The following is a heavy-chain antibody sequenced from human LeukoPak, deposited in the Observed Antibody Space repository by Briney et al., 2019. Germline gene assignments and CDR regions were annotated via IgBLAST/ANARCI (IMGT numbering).Heavy chain of an antibody. D-gene: IGHD5-12*01. J-gene: IGHJ4*02. CDR2: ISYDGSNK. Sequence: GGSLRLSCAASGFTFSSYAMHWVRQAPGKGLEWVAVISYDGSNKYYADSVKGRFTISRDNSKNTLYLQMNSLRAEDTAVYYCARGPPTTGDYWGQGTLVTVSS. V-gene: IGHV3-30-3*01. CDR1: GFTFSSYA. CDR3: ARGPPTTGDY.